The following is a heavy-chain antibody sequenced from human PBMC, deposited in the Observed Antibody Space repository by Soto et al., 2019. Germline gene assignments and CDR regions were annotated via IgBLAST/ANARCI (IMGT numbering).Heavy chain of an antibody. V-gene: IGHV4-39*01. CDR2: IYRSGTT. D-gene: IGHD3-3*02. CDR1: GGSISSTNYY. Sequence: QLQLQETGPGLVKPSETLSLTCTVSGGSISSTNYYWAWIRQPPGKGLEWVGSIYRSGTTSYNPSLRSRVTISVDTSKNQLSLWLTSVTVADTAVYNCARKTDAALSKPPDNWAQGILVTVSS. J-gene: IGHJ4*02. CDR3: ARKTDAALSKPPDN.